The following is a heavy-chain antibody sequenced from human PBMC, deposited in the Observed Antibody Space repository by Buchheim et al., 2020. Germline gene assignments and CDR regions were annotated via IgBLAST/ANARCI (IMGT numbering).Heavy chain of an antibody. J-gene: IGHJ5*02. D-gene: IGHD3-10*01. V-gene: IGHV3-23*04. CDR2: ISGSGGST. CDR1: GFTFSSYA. CDR3: AKDRVEYYGSGSYASWFDP. Sequence: EVQLAETGGGLVQPGGSLRLSCTVSGFTFSSYAMSWVRQAPGKGLEWVSAISGSGGSTYYADSVKGRFTISRDNSKNTLYLQMNSLRAEDTAVYYCAKDRVEYYGSGSYASWFDPWGQGTL.